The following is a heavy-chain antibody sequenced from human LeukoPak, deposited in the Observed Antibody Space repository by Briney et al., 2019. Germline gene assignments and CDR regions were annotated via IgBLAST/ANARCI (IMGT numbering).Heavy chain of an antibody. J-gene: IGHJ5*02. Sequence: PSQTLSLTCAVSGGSISSGGYSWSWIRQPPGKGLEWIGYIYHSGSTYYNPSLKSRVTISVDRSKNQFSLKLSSVTAADTAVYYCARVLYGSGSYFVTKRAYNWFDPWGQGTLVTVSS. CDR1: GGSISSGGYS. CDR3: ARVLYGSGSYFVTKRAYNWFDP. CDR2: IYHSGST. V-gene: IGHV4-30-2*01. D-gene: IGHD3-10*01.